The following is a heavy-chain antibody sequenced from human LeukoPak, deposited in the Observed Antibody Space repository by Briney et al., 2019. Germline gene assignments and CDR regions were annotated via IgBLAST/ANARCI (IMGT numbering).Heavy chain of an antibody. CDR2: IIGSGGST. J-gene: IGHJ4*02. CDR3: AKGLLDYDSSGYLDYFDY. Sequence: GGSLRLSCAASGSTFSSYAMSWVCQAPGKGLEWVSAIIGSGGSTYYADSVKGRFTISRDNSKNTRYLQMNSLRAEDTAVYYCAKGLLDYDSSGYLDYFDYWGQGTLVTVSS. CDR1: GSTFSSYA. V-gene: IGHV3-23*01. D-gene: IGHD3-22*01.